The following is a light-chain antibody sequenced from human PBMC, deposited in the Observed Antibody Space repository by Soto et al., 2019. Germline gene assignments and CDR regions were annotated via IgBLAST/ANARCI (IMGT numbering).Light chain of an antibody. Sequence: EVVLTQSPVTLSLSPGERATLSYRASQSFRGLLAGYQQKPGQAPRLLIYDSYNRATGIPPRFSGSGSGTDFTLTISSLEPEDSAVYYGQQRHMWPITFGQGTRLEMK. J-gene: IGKJ5*01. CDR3: QQRHMWPIT. CDR2: DSY. V-gene: IGKV3-11*01. CDR1: QSFRGL.